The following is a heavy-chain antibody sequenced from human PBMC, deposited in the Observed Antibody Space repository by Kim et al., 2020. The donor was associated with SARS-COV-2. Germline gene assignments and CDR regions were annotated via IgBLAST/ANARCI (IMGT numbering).Heavy chain of an antibody. Sequence: TYYNPSLKSRVTIPADTSKNEVSLRLTAVTAAGTAVYYCARIYCPYFYLDVWGKGTSVTVSS. V-gene: IGHV4-39*01. CDR2: T. J-gene: IGHJ6*03. D-gene: IGHD3-9*01. CDR3: ARIYCPYFYLDV.